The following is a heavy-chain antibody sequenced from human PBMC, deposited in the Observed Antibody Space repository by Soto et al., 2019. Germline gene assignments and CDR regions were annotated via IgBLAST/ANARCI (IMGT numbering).Heavy chain of an antibody. CDR1: GYTFTSYG. CDR3: ARDLTYYDFWSGTYGMDV. J-gene: IGHJ6*02. CDR2: ISAYNGNT. Sequence: ASVKVSGKASGYTFTSYGISWVRQAPGQGLEWMGWISAYNGNTNYAQKLQGRVTMTTDTSTSTAYMELRSLRSDDTAVYYCARDLTYYDFWSGTYGMDVWGQGTTVTVSS. V-gene: IGHV1-18*04. D-gene: IGHD3-3*01.